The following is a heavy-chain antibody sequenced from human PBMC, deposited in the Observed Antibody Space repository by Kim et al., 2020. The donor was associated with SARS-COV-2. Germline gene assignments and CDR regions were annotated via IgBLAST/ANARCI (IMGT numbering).Heavy chain of an antibody. CDR2: IYYSGST. J-gene: IGHJ3*02. V-gene: IGHV4-39*01. Sequence: SETLSLTCTVSGGSISSSSYYWGWIRQPPGKGLEWIGSIYYSGSTYYNPSLKSRVTISVDTSKNQFSLKLSSVTAADTAVYYCASQRPRKSMTIFGVVIIDAFDIWGQGTMVTVSS. D-gene: IGHD3-3*01. CDR3: ASQRPRKSMTIFGVVIIDAFDI. CDR1: GGSISSSSYY.